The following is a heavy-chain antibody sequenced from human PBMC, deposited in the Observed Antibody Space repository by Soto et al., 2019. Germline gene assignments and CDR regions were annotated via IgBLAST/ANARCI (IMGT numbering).Heavy chain of an antibody. Sequence: SETLSLTCTVSGGSINSGGYYWSWIRQHPGKGLEWIGYIYYSGSTYYNPSLKSRLTISIDTSKNQFSLKLTFVTAADTAVYYCASWYYDILTTKRYFDYWGQGTLVTVSS. CDR1: GGSINSGGYY. CDR3: ASWYYDILTTKRYFDY. J-gene: IGHJ4*02. CDR2: IYYSGST. V-gene: IGHV4-31*03. D-gene: IGHD3-9*01.